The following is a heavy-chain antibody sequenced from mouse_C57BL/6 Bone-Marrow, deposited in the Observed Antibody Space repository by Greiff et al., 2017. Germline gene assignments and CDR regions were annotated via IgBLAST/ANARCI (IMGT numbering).Heavy chain of an antibody. CDR2: IHPSDSDT. D-gene: IGHD2-1*01. CDR1: GYTFTSYW. V-gene: IGHV1-74*01. Sequence: QVQLQQPGAELVKPGASVKVSCKASGYTFTSYWMNWVKQRPGQGLEWIGRIHPSDSDTTYNQKFKGKATLTVDKSSSTAYVQLSSVSSEVSAFYYCAIYWSDYWGQGTTLTVSS. CDR3: AIYWSDY. J-gene: IGHJ2*01.